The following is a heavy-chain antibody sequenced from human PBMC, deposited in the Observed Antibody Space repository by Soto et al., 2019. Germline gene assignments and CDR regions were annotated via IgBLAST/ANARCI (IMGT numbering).Heavy chain of an antibody. CDR2: ISWNSGSI. CDR3: AKEGRGVLGSSTGLDY. CDR1: GFTFDDYA. D-gene: IGHD2-2*01. V-gene: IGHV3-9*01. Sequence: GGSLRLSCAASGFTFDDYAMHWVRQAPGKGLEWVSGISWNSGSIGYADSVKGRFTISRDNAKNSLYLQMNSLRAEDTALYYCAKEGRGVLGSSTGLDYWGQGTLVTVSS. J-gene: IGHJ4*02.